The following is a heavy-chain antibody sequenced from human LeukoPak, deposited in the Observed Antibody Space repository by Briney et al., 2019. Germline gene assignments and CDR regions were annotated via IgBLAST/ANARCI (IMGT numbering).Heavy chain of an antibody. V-gene: IGHV6-1*01. CDR3: ARRLRADRTYFFDY. J-gene: IGHJ4*02. D-gene: IGHD5-24*01. CDR2: TYYRSEWFN. CDR1: GDSVSSNSAV. Sequence: SQTLSLTCVISGDSVSSNSAVWNWIRQSPSRGLEWLGRTYYRSEWFNDYALSVKSRITINADTSKNQFSLQLNSVTPEDTAVYYCARRLRADRTYFFDYWGQGSLVTVSS.